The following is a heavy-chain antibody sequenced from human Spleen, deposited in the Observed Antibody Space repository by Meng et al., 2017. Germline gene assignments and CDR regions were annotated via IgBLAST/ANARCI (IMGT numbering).Heavy chain of an antibody. V-gene: IGHV3-9*01. J-gene: IGHJ4*02. CDR3: VKDRAVAEHYYFDY. CDR1: GFIFDDYA. Sequence: SLKISCAASGFIFDDYAMHWVRQVPGKGLEWVSGISWNSGDLGYADSVKGRFTISRDNTKNSLYLQMNSLRIEDTALYYCVKDRAVAEHYYFDYWGQGVLVTVSS. CDR2: ISWNSGDL. D-gene: IGHD6-19*01.